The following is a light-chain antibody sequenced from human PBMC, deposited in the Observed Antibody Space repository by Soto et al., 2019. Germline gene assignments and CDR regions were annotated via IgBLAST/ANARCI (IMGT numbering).Light chain of an antibody. V-gene: IGKV1-5*01. Sequence: VTIAFLGSQSIAASLAWYQHKPGEAPKLLIYDVSSLETGVPSRFSGSGSGTEFTLTISSLEPEDFAVYYCQQRSNRPPGITFGQGTRLEIK. CDR2: DVS. CDR3: QQRSNRPPGIT. CDR1: QSIAAS. J-gene: IGKJ5*01.